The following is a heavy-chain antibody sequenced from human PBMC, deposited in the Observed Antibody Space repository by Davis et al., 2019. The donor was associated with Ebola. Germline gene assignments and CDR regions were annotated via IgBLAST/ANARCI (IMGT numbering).Heavy chain of an antibody. CDR1: GITFSNYA. J-gene: IGHJ3*02. V-gene: IGHV3-23*01. Sequence: GESLKISCAASGITFSNYAMSWVRQAPGKGLQWVSAITNSGGNTYYADSVKGRFTISRDNAKNSLYLQMSSLRAEDTALYYCAREPTAFDIWGQGTMVTVSS. CDR3: AREPTAFDI. CDR2: ITNSGGNT.